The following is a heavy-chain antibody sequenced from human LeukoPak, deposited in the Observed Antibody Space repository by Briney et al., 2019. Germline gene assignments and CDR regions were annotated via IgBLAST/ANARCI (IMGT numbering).Heavy chain of an antibody. Sequence: PSETLSLTCTVSGGSISSSSYYWGWIRQPPGKGLEWIGEINHSGSTNYNPSLKSRVTISVDTSKNQFSLKLSSVTAADTAVYYCARGRNVVATIRYSSGRGLIDYWGQGTLVTVSS. CDR1: GGSISSSSYY. V-gene: IGHV4-39*07. CDR3: ARGRNVVATIRYSSGRGLIDY. J-gene: IGHJ4*02. CDR2: INHSGST. D-gene: IGHD5-12*01.